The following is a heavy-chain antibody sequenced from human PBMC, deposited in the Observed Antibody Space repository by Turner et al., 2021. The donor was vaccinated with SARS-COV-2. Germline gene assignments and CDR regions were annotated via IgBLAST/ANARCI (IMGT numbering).Heavy chain of an antibody. CDR1: GGSLSSYY. Sequence: QVQLQESGPGLVKPSETLSLTCPVSGGSLSSYYWSWIRQPPGKGLEWIAYIYYSGSANYNPSLKSRVTISVDTSKNQFSLKLSSVTAADTAVYYCARDGCSGGGWYPDYYYGMDVWGQGTTVTVSS. V-gene: IGHV4-59*01. D-gene: IGHD2-15*01. CDR3: ARDGCSGGGWYPDYYYGMDV. CDR2: IYYSGSA. J-gene: IGHJ6*02.